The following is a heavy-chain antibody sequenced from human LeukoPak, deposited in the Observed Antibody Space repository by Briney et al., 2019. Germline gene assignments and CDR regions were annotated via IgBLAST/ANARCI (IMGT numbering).Heavy chain of an antibody. Sequence: GRSLRLSCAASGFTFSSYAMHWVRQAPGKGLEWVAVISYDGSNKYYADSVKGRFTISRDNSKNTLYLQMNSLRAEDTAVYYCARRVPPYYYGMDVWGQGTTVTVSS. CDR2: ISYDGSNK. CDR3: ARRVPPYYYGMDV. V-gene: IGHV3-30*04. J-gene: IGHJ6*02. CDR1: GFTFSSYA. D-gene: IGHD3-3*01.